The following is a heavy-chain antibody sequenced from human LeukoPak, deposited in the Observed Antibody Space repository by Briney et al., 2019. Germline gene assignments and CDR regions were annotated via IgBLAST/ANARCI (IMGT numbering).Heavy chain of an antibody. CDR3: TRATDYGDSYYFDH. CDR1: GGSISSSNW. CDR2: IYHSGST. J-gene: IGHJ4*02. Sequence: SETLSLTCAVSGGSISSSNWWSWVRQPPGKGLEWIGEIYHSGSTNYNPSLKRRVTISVDKSKNQFSLKLSSVTAADTAVYYRTRATDYGDSYYFDHWGQGTPVTVSS. V-gene: IGHV4-4*02. D-gene: IGHD4/OR15-4a*01.